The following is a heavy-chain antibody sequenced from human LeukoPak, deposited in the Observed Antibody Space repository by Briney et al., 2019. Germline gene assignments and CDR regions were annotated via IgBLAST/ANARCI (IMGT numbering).Heavy chain of an antibody. CDR1: GGTFSSYA. CDR2: INPNSGGT. Sequence: ASVKVSCKASGGTFSSYAISWVRQAPGQGLEWMGWINPNSGGTNYAQKFQGRVTMTRDTSISTAYMELSRLRSDDTAVYYCARGGYSDAFDIWGQGTMVTVSS. J-gene: IGHJ3*02. V-gene: IGHV1-2*02. D-gene: IGHD6-25*01. CDR3: ARGGYSDAFDI.